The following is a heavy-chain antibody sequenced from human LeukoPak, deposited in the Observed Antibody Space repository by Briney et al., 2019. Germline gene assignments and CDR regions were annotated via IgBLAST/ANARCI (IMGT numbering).Heavy chain of an antibody. V-gene: IGHV3-30-3*01. CDR3: ARDMGYCSSTSCYTFLDY. CDR1: GFTFSSYA. J-gene: IGHJ4*02. CDR2: ISYDGSNK. D-gene: IGHD2-2*02. Sequence: GGSLRLSCAASGFTFSSYAMHWVRQAPGKGLEWVAVISYDGSNKYYADSVKGRFTISRDNSKNTLYLQMNSLRAEDTAVYYCARDMGYCSSTSCYTFLDYWGQGTLVTVSS.